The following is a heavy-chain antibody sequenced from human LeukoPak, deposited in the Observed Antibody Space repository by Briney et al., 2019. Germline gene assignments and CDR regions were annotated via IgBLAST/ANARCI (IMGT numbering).Heavy chain of an antibody. D-gene: IGHD3-22*01. CDR1: GGSFSGYY. CDR3: ARDGNYYDSSGYNHNAFDI. J-gene: IGHJ3*02. V-gene: IGHV4-34*01. CDR2: INHSGST. Sequence: SETLSLTCAVYGGSFSGYYWSWVRQPPGEGLEWIGEINHSGSTNYNPSLKSRVTISVDTSKNQFSLKLSSVTAADTAVYYCARDGNYYDSSGYNHNAFDIWGQGTMVTVSS.